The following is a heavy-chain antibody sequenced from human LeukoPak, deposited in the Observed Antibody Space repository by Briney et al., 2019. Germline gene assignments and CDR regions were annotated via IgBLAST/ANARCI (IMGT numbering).Heavy chain of an antibody. CDR1: GFTFSSYA. V-gene: IGHV3-30*04. D-gene: IGHD3-10*01. CDR3: ARDRTGYYGSGSFDY. Sequence: QSGRSLRLSCAASGFTFSSYAMHWFRQAPGKGLEWVAVISYDGSNKYYADSVKGRFTISRDNSKNTLYLQMNSLRAEDTAVYYCARDRTGYYGSGSFDYWGQGTLVTVSS. CDR2: ISYDGSNK. J-gene: IGHJ4*02.